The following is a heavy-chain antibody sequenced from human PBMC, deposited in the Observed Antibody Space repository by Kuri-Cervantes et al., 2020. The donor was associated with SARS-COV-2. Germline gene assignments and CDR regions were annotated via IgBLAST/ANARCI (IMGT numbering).Heavy chain of an antibody. Sequence: ASVKVSCKASGYTFTGYYMHWVRQAPGQGLEWMGWINPNSGGTNYAQKFQGRVTMTRDTSIGTAYMELSRLRSDDTAVYYCARDEGNRIGYSYGCWFDPWGQGTLVTVSS. CDR1: GYTFTGYY. V-gene: IGHV1-2*02. J-gene: IGHJ5*02. CDR2: INPNSGGT. CDR3: ARDEGNRIGYSYGCWFDP. D-gene: IGHD5-18*01.